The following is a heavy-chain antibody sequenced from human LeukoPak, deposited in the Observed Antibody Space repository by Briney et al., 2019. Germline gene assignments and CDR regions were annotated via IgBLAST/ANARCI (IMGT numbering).Heavy chain of an antibody. D-gene: IGHD4-17*01. CDR2: IYYTGST. CDR1: GGSISSYY. CDR3: ARMTTVTTGIDY. J-gene: IGHJ4*02. Sequence: SETLSLTCTVSGGSISSYYWSWIQQPPGEGLECIGYIYYTGSTNYNPSLKSRVTISVDTSKNQFSLKLSSVTAADTAVYYCARMTTVTTGIDYWGQGTLVTVSS. V-gene: IGHV4-59*01.